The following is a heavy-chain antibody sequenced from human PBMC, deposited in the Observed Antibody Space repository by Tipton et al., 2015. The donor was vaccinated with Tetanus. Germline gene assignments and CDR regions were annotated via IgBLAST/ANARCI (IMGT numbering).Heavy chain of an antibody. CDR2: ISSTTSYI. J-gene: IGHJ4*02. D-gene: IGHD6-6*01. V-gene: IGHV3-21*01. Sequence: GSLRLSCEASGFTISSYWMHWVRQAPGRGLEWVSSISSTTSYIYYSDSVKGRFTISRDNAKNSLYLQMNSLTADDTAVYFCASGSSLDYWGQGTLVTVSS. CDR1: GFTISSYW. CDR3: ASGSSLDY.